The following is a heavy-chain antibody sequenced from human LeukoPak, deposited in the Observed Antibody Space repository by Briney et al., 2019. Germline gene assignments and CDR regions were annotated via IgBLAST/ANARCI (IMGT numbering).Heavy chain of an antibody. CDR1: GGSISSSSHY. CDR2: IYYSGST. J-gene: IGHJ5*02. V-gene: IGHV4-39*01. Sequence: SETLSLTCTVSGGSISSSSHYWGWVRQPPGKGLEWIGSIYYSGSTYYNPSLKSRGTISVDTSKNQFSLKLSSVTAADTAVYYCARRHYYDSRGRFDPWGQGTLVTVSS. D-gene: IGHD3-22*01. CDR3: ARRHYYDSRGRFDP.